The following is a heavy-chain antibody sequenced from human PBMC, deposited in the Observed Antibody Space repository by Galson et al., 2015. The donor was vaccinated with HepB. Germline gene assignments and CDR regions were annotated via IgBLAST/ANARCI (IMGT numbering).Heavy chain of an antibody. Sequence: ETLSLTCAVYGGSLSNHQWSWIRQSPEKGLEWIGEINYSGSTKHNPSLKNRVNISVDTSRNRFSLKLSSVTAADTAVYYCARAVYYDFWNGFGPWGQGTLVTVSS. J-gene: IGHJ5*02. D-gene: IGHD3-3*01. CDR2: INYSGST. CDR1: GGSLSNHQ. CDR3: ARAVYYDFWNGFGP. V-gene: IGHV4-34*01.